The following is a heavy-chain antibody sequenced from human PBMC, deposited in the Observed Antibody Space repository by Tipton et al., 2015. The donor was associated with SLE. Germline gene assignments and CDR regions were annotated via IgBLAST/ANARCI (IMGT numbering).Heavy chain of an antibody. V-gene: IGHV4-39*07. D-gene: IGHD5-18*01. Sequence: TLSLTCTVPGGSISSSSYYWGWIRQPPGKGLEWIGSIYYSGSTYYNPSLKSRVTISVDTSKNQFSLKLSSVTAADTAVYYCARHRGYSIGAEFDYWGQGTLVTVSS. J-gene: IGHJ4*02. CDR1: GGSISSSSYY. CDR3: ARHRGYSIGAEFDY. CDR2: IYYSGST.